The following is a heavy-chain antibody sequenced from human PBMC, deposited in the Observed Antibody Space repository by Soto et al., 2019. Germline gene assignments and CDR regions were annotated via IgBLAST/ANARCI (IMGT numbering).Heavy chain of an antibody. CDR3: AKTANGRFSAFDI. J-gene: IGHJ3*02. CDR1: GFTFSSYA. D-gene: IGHD3-10*01. Sequence: EVQLLKSGGGLIQPGGSLRLSCAASGFTFSSYAMSWVRQAPGKGLEWVSAISGSGGTTYYADSVKGRFTFSRDNSKNTLYLQMNSLRAEDTAVYYCAKTANGRFSAFDIWGQGTMVTVSS. V-gene: IGHV3-23*01. CDR2: ISGSGGTT.